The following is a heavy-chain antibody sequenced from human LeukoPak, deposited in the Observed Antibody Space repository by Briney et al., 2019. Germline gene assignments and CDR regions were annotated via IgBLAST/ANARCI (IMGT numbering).Heavy chain of an antibody. CDR2: IYYSGST. Sequence: SETLSLTCTVSGGSISSYYWSWIRQPPGKGLEWIGYIYYSGSTNYNPSLRSRVTISIDTSKNQFSLKLNSVTAADTAVYYCARRFSGTYRHAFDIWGQGTTVTVSS. CDR3: ARRFSGTYRHAFDI. D-gene: IGHD1-26*01. V-gene: IGHV4-59*08. J-gene: IGHJ3*02. CDR1: GGSISSYY.